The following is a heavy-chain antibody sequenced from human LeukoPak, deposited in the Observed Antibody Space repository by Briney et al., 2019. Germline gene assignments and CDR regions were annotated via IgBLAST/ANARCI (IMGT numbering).Heavy chain of an antibody. CDR2: IYTSGST. Sequence: SETLSLTCTVSGGSISSGGYYWSWIRQPAGKGLEWIGRIYTSGSTNYNPSLKSRVTMSVDTSKNQFSLKLSSVTAADTAVYYCARDRGLTLGYWGQGTLVTVSS. CDR3: ARDRGLTLGY. V-gene: IGHV4-61*02. CDR1: GGSISSGGYY. D-gene: IGHD3-10*01. J-gene: IGHJ4*02.